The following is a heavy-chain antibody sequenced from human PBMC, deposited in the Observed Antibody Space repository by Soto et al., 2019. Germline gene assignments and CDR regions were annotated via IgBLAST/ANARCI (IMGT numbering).Heavy chain of an antibody. CDR1: GGSISSGGYY. J-gene: IGHJ5*02. D-gene: IGHD3-3*01. CDR2: IYYSGST. CDR3: ARGHRSLYYDFWSGYYTPWFDP. Sequence: SETLSLTCTVSGGSISSGGYYWSWIRQHPGKGLEWIGYIYYSGSTYYNPSLKSRVTISVDTSKNQFSLKLSSVTAADTAVYYCARGHRSLYYDFWSGYYTPWFDPWGQGTLVTVSS. V-gene: IGHV4-31*03.